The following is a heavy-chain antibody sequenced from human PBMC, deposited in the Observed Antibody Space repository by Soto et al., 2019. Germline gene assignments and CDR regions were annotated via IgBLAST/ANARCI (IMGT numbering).Heavy chain of an antibody. Sequence: VQLVESGGGLVQPGRSLRLSCAASGFTFDDYAMHWVRQAPGKGLEWVSGISWNSGSRGYADSVKGRFTISRDNDRDSLYLQVDSLRAGDTALYFCAKDAKLFGASHCDHWGQGTMVTVSS. D-gene: IGHD3-10*02. CDR1: GFTFDDYA. V-gene: IGHV3-9*01. J-gene: IGHJ5*02. CDR3: AKDAKLFGASHCDH. CDR2: ISWNSGSR.